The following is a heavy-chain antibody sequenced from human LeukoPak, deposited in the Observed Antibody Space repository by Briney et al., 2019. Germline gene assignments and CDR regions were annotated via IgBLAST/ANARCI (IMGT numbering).Heavy chain of an antibody. J-gene: IGHJ4*02. D-gene: IGHD3-10*02. CDR3: ARSYYYDRELDY. V-gene: IGHV1-46*01. CDR2: INPSGGGT. Sequence: ASVKVSCKASGYSLTTYYMHWVRQAPGQGLEWMAIINPSGGGTKYAQKFQGRVTMTRDTPTNTAYMELSSLRSEDTAVYYCARSYYYDRELDYWGQGTLVTVSS. CDR1: GYSLTTYY.